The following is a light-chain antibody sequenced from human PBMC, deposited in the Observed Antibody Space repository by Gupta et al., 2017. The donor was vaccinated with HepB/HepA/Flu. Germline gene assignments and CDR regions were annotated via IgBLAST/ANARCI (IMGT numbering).Light chain of an antibody. J-gene: IGKJ3*01. CDR2: AAS. V-gene: IGKV1-39*01. Sequence: DIQMTQSPSSLSASVGDRVTITCRASQSISSYLNWYQQKPGKAPKLLIYAASSLHTGVPSRFSGSGSETDFTLTISRLQPEDFAIYYCQQSDSTPFTFGHGTKVDIK. CDR1: QSISSY. CDR3: QQSDSTPFT.